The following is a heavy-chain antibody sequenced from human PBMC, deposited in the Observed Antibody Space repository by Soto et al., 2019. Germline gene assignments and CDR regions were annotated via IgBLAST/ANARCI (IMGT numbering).Heavy chain of an antibody. CDR1: GGTFSSYA. Sequence: QVQLVQSGAEVKKPGSSVKVSCKASGGTFSSYAISWVRQAPGQGLEWMGGINPIFGTTNYAPKFQGRVTITADESHSASYMELSSVSSADPAVYCLARYLWAPQCLDVWGRGTTVAVS. CDR2: INPIFGTT. D-gene: IGHD3-16*01. V-gene: IGHV1-69*01. J-gene: IGHJ6*02. CDR3: ARYLWAPQCLDV.